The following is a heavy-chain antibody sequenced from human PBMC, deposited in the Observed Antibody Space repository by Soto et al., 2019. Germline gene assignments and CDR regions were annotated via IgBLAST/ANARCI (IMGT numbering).Heavy chain of an antibody. CDR3: AKDPYHWFDS. CDR1: EFTFSNYG. Sequence: QVQLVESGGGVVQPGRSLRLSCAASEFTFSNYGMHWVRQAPGKGLEWVAVISYDGSNKYYADSVKGRFTISRDNSKNSRYLQVNSLRAEGTAVYDCAKDPYHWFDSWCQGTLVTVSS. CDR2: ISYDGSNK. D-gene: IGHD2-2*02. V-gene: IGHV3-30*18. J-gene: IGHJ5*01.